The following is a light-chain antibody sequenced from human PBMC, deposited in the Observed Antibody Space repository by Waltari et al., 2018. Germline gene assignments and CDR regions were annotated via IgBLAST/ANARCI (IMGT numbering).Light chain of an antibody. V-gene: IGKV4-1*01. CDR3: QQYYSPPYT. CDR1: QTVLNSPNNKND. Sequence: IVMAQSPDSLSVSRGDRATFNCKPSQTVLNSPNNKNDLAWYQQKPGQPPKLLIYWASTRESGVPDRFSGSGSGTDFTLTISSLQAEDVAVYYCQQYYSPPYTFGQGTKLEIK. J-gene: IGKJ2*01. CDR2: WAS.